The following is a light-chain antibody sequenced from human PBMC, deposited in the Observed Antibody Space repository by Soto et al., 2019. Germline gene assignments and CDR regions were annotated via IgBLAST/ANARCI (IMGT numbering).Light chain of an antibody. CDR1: QSVLKTSNNKNY. V-gene: IGKV4-1*01. Sequence: DIVMTQSPDSLAVSLGERATINCKSSQSVLKTSNNKNYLGWYQHKPGQPPKLLIYWASTRESGVPDRFSGSGSGKNFPLQISSLQAEDVAVYYCQQYYTNPRTSGGGTKVEIK. CDR2: WAS. J-gene: IGKJ4*01. CDR3: QQYYTNPRT.